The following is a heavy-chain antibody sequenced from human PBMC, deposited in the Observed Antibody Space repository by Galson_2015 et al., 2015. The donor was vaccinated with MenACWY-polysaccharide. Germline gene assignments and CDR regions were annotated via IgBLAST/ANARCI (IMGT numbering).Heavy chain of an antibody. Sequence: SLRLSCAASGFTFNSYTMSWVRQAPGKGLEWVSAISGSGASTYYADSVKGRFTISRDNPKSTLYLQMNSLGAEDTAVYYCANPGLSTGRSSDVDYWGQGTLVTVSS. J-gene: IGHJ4*02. CDR2: ISGSGAST. V-gene: IGHV3-23*01. D-gene: IGHD6-25*01. CDR1: GFTFNSYT. CDR3: ANPGLSTGRSSDVDY.